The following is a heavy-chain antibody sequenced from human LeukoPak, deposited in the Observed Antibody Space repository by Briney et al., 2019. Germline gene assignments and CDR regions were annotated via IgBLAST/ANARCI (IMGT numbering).Heavy chain of an antibody. CDR1: GLTGFELS. J-gene: IGHJ3*01. D-gene: IGHD3-3*01. CDR3: ATHRFSGVVTYAFQL. V-gene: IGHV1-24*01. CDR2: LDREGGDP. Sequence: ASVKVSCKLSGLTGFELSVHWVRQAPGKGLEWMGGLDREGGDPIYAQKFQGRVTMTEDASTDTAYMELRGLTSDDTAVYYCATHRFSGVVTYAFQLWGRGTLVTVSS.